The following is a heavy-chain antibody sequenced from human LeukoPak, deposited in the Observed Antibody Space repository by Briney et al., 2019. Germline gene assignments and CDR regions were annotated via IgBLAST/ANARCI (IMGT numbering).Heavy chain of an antibody. D-gene: IGHD3-10*01. J-gene: IGHJ4*02. CDR2: ISGSGGST. CDR1: GFTFSSYA. V-gene: IGHV3-23*01. CDR3: ARGRHGSGSYYDLDYYFDY. Sequence: GGSLRLSCAASGFTFSSYAMSWVRQAPGKGLEWVSAISGSGGSTYYADSVKGRFTISRDNSKNTLYLQMNSLRAEDTAVYYCARGRHGSGSYYDLDYYFDYWGQGTLVTVSS.